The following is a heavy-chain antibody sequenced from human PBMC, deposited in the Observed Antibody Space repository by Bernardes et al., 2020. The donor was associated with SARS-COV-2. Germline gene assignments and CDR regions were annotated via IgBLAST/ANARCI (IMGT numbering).Heavy chain of an antibody. CDR3: ARGEGFGSATYYRHFDY. J-gene: IGHJ4*02. Sequence: GGSLCLCCAASGFTFSSYPMTWVRQASGKGLEWVSAISGSGGTTYYADSVKGRFTISRDNSKNTLFVQLNSLRAEDTAVYYCARGEGFGSATYYRHFDYWGQGTLVTCSS. CDR2: ISGSGGTT. D-gene: IGHD3-10*01. V-gene: IGHV3-23*01. CDR1: GFTFSSYP.